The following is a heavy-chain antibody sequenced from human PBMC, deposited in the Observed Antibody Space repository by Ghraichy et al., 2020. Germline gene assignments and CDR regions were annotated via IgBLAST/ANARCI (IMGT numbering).Heavy chain of an antibody. V-gene: IGHV1-3*01. Sequence: ASVKVSCKASGYTFTSYAMHWVRQAPGQRLEWMGWINAGNGNTKYSQKFQGRVTITRDTSASTAYMELSSLRSEDTAVYYCARFRAVAGTRYYYGMDVWGQGTTVTVSS. CDR1: GYTFTSYA. J-gene: IGHJ6*02. D-gene: IGHD6-19*01. CDR3: ARFRAVAGTRYYYGMDV. CDR2: INAGNGNT.